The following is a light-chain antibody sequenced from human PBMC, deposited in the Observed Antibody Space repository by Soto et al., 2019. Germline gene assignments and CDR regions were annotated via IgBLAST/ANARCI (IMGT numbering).Light chain of an antibody. CDR2: EAS. CDR1: QGISGC. V-gene: IGKV1-5*01. J-gene: IGKJ1*01. CDR3: QQHNDYWT. Sequence: DNQLNKSPSTLAAYVGDRVTITCRASQGISGCLAWYQQKPGKAPRLLIYEASTLESGVPSRFSGSGSGTEFTLTISSLQPDDFATYFCQQHNDYWTLGQGTKVDIK.